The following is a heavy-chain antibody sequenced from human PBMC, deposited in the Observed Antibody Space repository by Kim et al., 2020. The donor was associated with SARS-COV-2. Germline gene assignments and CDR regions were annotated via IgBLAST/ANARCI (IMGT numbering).Heavy chain of an antibody. D-gene: IGHD4-17*01. V-gene: IGHV3-11*06. CDR3: ARNDYGDHGGDDY. J-gene: IGHJ4*02. Sequence: YADSVKGRFTISRDNAKNSLYLQMNSLRAEDTAVYYCARNDYGDHGGDDYWGQGTLVTVSS.